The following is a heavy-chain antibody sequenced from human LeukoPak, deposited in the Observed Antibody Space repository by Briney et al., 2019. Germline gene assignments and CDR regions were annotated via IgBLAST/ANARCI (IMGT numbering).Heavy chain of an antibody. D-gene: IGHD6-13*01. CDR2: IYSGGST. Sequence: GGSLRLSYAASGFTVSSNYMSWVRQAPGKGLEWVSVIYSGGSTYYADSVKGRFTISRDNSKNTLYLQMNSLRAEDTAVYYCARAESSWYYFDYWGQGTLVTVSS. J-gene: IGHJ4*02. V-gene: IGHV3-53*01. CDR1: GFTVSSNY. CDR3: ARAESSWYYFDY.